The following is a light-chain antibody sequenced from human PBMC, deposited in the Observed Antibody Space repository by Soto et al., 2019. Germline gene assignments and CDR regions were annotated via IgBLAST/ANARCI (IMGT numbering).Light chain of an antibody. CDR1: SSNIGSNI. V-gene: IGLV1-44*01. J-gene: IGLJ2*01. CDR2: NNN. Sequence: QAVVTQPPSASGTPGQRVTISCSGSSSNIGSNIVNWYQQLPGTAPKLLIYNNNQRPSGVPDRFSGSKSGTSASLAISGLQSEDEADYYCTAWDDRMNGPVFGGGTKLTVL. CDR3: TAWDDRMNGPV.